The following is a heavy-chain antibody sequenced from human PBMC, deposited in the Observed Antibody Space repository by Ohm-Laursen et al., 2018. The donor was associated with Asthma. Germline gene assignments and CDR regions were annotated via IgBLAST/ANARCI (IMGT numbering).Heavy chain of an antibody. Sequence: TLSLTCAVSGVSISSTSWWTWVRQSPGKGLEWIGEIYHRGTTTYNPSLKSRVTISVDKSKNQFSLKVSSVTAADTAVYYCASAQPEYCTTSICYNHYGMDVWGQGTTVTVSS. J-gene: IGHJ6*02. D-gene: IGHD2-2*02. CDR3: ASAQPEYCTTSICYNHYGMDV. CDR1: GVSISSTSW. V-gene: IGHV4-4*02. CDR2: IYHRGTT.